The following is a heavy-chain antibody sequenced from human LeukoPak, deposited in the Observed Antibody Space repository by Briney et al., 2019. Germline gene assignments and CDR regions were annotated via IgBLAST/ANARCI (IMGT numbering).Heavy chain of an antibody. D-gene: IGHD3-3*01. Sequence: PGGSLRLSCAASGFTFSDYYMSWIRQAPGKRLEWVSYISSSGSTIYYADSVKGRFTISRDNAKNSLYLQMNSLRAEDTAVYYCARLYDFWSGYYIYYFDYWGQGTLVTVSS. V-gene: IGHV3-11*01. CDR3: ARLYDFWSGYYIYYFDY. CDR1: GFTFSDYY. CDR2: ISSSGSTI. J-gene: IGHJ4*02.